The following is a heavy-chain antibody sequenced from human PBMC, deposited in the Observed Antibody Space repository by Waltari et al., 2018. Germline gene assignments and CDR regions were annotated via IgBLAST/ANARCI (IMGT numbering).Heavy chain of an antibody. CDR3: ARDRLGYGDYDY. CDR2: IKQDGSEK. V-gene: IGHV3-7*01. J-gene: IGHJ4*02. Sequence: EVHLVESGGGLVQPGGSLRLSCAASTFTFRAFWMSWVRQAPGKGLEWVGNIKQDGSEKYYMDAVEGRFTISRDNAKNSVYLQMNSLRVEDTAVYYCARDRLGYGDYDYWGQGTLVTVSS. CDR1: TFTFRAFW. D-gene: IGHD4-17*01.